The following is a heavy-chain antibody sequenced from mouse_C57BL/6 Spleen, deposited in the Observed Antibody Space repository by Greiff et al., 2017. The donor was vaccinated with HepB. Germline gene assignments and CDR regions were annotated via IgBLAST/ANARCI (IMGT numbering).Heavy chain of an antibody. D-gene: IGHD2-1*01. CDR1: GYTFTSYW. Sequence: QVQLQQPGAELVKPGASVKLSCKASGYTFTSYWMHWVKQRPGQGLEWIGMIHPNSGSTNYNEKFKSKATLTVDKSSSTAYMQLSSLTSEDSAVYYCARNSIRNYGMDYWGQGTSVTVSS. CDR2: IHPNSGST. CDR3: ARNSIRNYGMDY. J-gene: IGHJ4*01. V-gene: IGHV1-64*01.